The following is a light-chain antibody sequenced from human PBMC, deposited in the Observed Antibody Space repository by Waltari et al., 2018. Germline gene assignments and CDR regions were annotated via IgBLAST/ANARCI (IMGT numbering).Light chain of an antibody. Sequence: QSVLTQPPSASGTPGPRVTISCSGSSSNLGSNFVCWYQHLPGTAPKLLSYRNNQRPSGVPDRFSGSKSGTSASLAISGLRSEDEADYYCAAWDDSLTVRFGGGTKLTVL. CDR3: AAWDDSLTVR. CDR2: RNN. CDR1: SSNLGSNF. J-gene: IGLJ3*02. V-gene: IGLV1-47*01.